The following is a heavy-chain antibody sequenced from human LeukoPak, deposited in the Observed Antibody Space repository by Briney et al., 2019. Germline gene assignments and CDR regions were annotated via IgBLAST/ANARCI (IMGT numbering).Heavy chain of an antibody. D-gene: IGHD3-10*01. CDR2: FYHSGNT. V-gene: IGHV4-38-2*01. CDR1: GYSLSSDYY. CDR3: TRGGSGSSLRIWFDP. Sequence: SETLSLTCAVSGYSLSSDYYWGWIRQPPGKGVEWIGSFYHSGNTYYNPSLKSRVTISVDTPKNQFSLKLISVTAADTAVYYCTRGGSGSSLRIWFDPWGQGTLVTVSS. J-gene: IGHJ5*02.